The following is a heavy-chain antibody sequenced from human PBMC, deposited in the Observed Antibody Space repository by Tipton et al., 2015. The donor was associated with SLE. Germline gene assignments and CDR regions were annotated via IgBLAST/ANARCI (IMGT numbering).Heavy chain of an antibody. CDR3: ARGWGLRLGELSLNAFDI. V-gene: IGHV4-34*01. CDR2: INHSGST. J-gene: IGHJ3*02. Sequence: TLSLTCTVSGGSISSHYWSWIRQPPGKGLEWIGEINHSGSTNYNPSLKSRVTISVDTSKNQFSLKLSSVTAADTAVCYCARGWGLRLGELSLNAFDIWGQGTMVTVSS. CDR1: GGSISSHY. D-gene: IGHD3-16*02.